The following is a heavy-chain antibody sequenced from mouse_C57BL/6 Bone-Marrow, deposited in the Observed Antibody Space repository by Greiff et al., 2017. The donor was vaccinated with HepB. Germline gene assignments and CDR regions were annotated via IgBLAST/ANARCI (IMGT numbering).Heavy chain of an antibody. CDR3: ARNWGNSGLLPFAY. J-gene: IGHJ3*01. D-gene: IGHD2-3*01. CDR2: IWSGGST. Sequence: QVQLQQSGPGLVQPSQSLSITCTVSGFSLTSYGVHWVRQSPGKGLEWLGVIWSGGSTDYNAAFISRLSISKDNSKSQVFFKMNSLQADDTAIYYCARNWGNSGLLPFAYWGQGTLVTVSA. V-gene: IGHV2-2*01. CDR1: GFSLTSYG.